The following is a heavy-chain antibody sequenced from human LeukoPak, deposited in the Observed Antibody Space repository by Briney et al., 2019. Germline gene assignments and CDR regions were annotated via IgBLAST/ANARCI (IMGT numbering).Heavy chain of an antibody. Sequence: ASVKVSCKASGYTFTSYGISWVRQAPGQGLEWMGWISAYNGNTNYAQKLQGRVTMTTDTSTSTAYLELRSLRSDDTAVYYCARLAKLGIGDRYYYYYMDVWGKGTTVTVSS. V-gene: IGHV1-18*01. D-gene: IGHD7-27*01. CDR3: ARLAKLGIGDRYYYYYMDV. J-gene: IGHJ6*03. CDR1: GYTFTSYG. CDR2: ISAYNGNT.